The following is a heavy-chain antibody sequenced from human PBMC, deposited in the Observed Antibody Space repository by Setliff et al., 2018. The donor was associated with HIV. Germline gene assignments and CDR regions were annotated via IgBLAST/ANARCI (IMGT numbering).Heavy chain of an antibody. CDR2: IYNTGST. Sequence: SETLSLTCTVTGGSISSGGFYWTWIRQHPGKGLEWIGYIYNTGSTYHSPSLESRVTISIDTSKNQFSLKLSSVTAADTAVYYCVRRLRYFDPSFDIWGQGTLVTVSS. D-gene: IGHD3-9*01. V-gene: IGHV4-31*03. CDR1: GGSISSGGFY. J-gene: IGHJ3*02. CDR3: VRRLRYFDPSFDI.